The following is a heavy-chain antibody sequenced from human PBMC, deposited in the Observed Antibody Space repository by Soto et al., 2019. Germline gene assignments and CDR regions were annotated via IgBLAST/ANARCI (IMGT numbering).Heavy chain of an antibody. CDR2: IIPIFGTA. CDR1: GGTFSSYA. D-gene: IGHD2-21*02. J-gene: IGHJ4*02. Sequence: SVKVSCKASGGTFSSYAISWVRQAPGQGLEWMGGIIPIFGTANYAQKFQGRVTITADKSTSTAYMELSSLRSEDTAVYYCASGLAYCGGDCYSSIDYWGQGTLVTVSS. CDR3: ASGLAYCGGDCYSSIDY. V-gene: IGHV1-69*06.